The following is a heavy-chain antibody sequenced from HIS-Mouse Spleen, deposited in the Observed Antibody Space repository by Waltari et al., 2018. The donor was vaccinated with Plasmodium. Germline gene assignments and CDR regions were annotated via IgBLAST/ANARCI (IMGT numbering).Heavy chain of an antibody. J-gene: IGHJ3*02. Sequence: EVQLVESGGGLVQTGGSRRFSCAASGSTFVRSWGAWVRKATGKGVVWVSRINSDGSSTRYADSVKGRFTISRDNAKNTLYRQMNRLRAEDTAVYYCARTIAVVATGDAFDIWGQGTMVTVSS. V-gene: IGHV3-74*01. D-gene: IGHD6-13*01. CDR3: ARTIAVVATGDAFDI. CDR2: INSDGSST. CDR1: GSTFVRSW.